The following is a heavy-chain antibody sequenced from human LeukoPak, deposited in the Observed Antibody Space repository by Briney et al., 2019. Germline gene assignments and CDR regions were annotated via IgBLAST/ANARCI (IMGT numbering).Heavy chain of an antibody. CDR3: ARELVAPPYDIYYYYGMDV. V-gene: IGHV1-69*04. Sequence: GSSVTVSCKASGGTFSSYALSWVRQAPGQGLEWMGRIIPILGIANYAQQFQGRVTITADKSTSTAYMELSSLGSEDTAVYYCARELVAPPYDIYYYYGMDVWGQGTTVTVSS. J-gene: IGHJ6*02. D-gene: IGHD3-22*01. CDR2: IIPILGIA. CDR1: GGTFSSYA.